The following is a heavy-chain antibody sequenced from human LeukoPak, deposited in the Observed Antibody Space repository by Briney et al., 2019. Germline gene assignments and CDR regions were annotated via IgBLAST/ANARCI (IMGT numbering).Heavy chain of an antibody. J-gene: IGHJ4*02. V-gene: IGHV3-21*01. CDR1: GFTFSSYS. CDR2: ISSSSSYI. D-gene: IGHD4-11*01. CDR3: ARDYRMDRIFDY. Sequence: GGSLRLSCAASGFTFSSYSMNWVRQAPGKGLEWVSSISSSSSYIYYADPVKGRFTISRDNAKNSLYLQMNSLRAEDTAVYYCARDYRMDRIFDYWGQGTLVTVSS.